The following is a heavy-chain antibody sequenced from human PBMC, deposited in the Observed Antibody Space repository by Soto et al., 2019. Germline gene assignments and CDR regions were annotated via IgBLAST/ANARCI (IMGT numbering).Heavy chain of an antibody. CDR2: ISYDGSNK. CDR3: ARDEIRFAWACGVDV. D-gene: IGHD3-3*01. CDR1: GFTFSSYA. J-gene: IGHJ6*02. V-gene: IGHV3-30-3*01. Sequence: QVQLVESGGGVVQPGRSLRLSCAASGFTFSSYAMHWVRQAPGKGLEWVAVISYDGSNKYYADSVKGRFTISRDNFKNSLYLHMNSLSAEDTAGYYCARDEIRFAWACGVDVWGQGTTVTVSS.